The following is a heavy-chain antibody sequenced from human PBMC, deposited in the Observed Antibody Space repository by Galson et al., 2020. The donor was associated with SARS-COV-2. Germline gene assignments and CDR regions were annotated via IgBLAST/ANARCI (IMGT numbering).Heavy chain of an antibody. V-gene: IGHV3-53*01. J-gene: IGHJ6*02. CDR2: LYTGGSA. D-gene: IGHD6-19*01. CDR1: GFAVSDTY. CDR3: ARDPYSGGWTNYYYFGMDV. Sequence: QAGGSLRLCCAASGFAVSDTYMSWIRQAPGKGLEWVALLYTGGSASYTGSVKGRFTISRDNSKNSLYLHMNSLRLEDTAVHYCARDPYSGGWTNYYYFGMDVWGQGTTVTVSS.